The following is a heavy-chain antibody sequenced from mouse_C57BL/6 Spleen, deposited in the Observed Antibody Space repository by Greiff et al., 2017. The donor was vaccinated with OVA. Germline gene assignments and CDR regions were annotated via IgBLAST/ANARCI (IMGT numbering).Heavy chain of an antibody. CDR2: IYPSDSET. CDR3: ARPYDYDGFAY. J-gene: IGHJ3*01. CDR1: GYTFTSYW. Sequence: QVQLQQPGAELVRPGSSVKLSCKASGYTFTSYWMDWVKQRPEQGLEWIGNIYPSDSETHYNQKFKDKATLTVDKSSSTAYMQLSSLTSEDSAVYYCARPYDYDGFAYWGQGTLVTVSA. V-gene: IGHV1-61*01. D-gene: IGHD2-4*01.